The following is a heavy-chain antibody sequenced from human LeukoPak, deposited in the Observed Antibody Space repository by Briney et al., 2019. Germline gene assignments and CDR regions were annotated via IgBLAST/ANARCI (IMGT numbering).Heavy chain of an antibody. Sequence: SETLSLTCSVSGDSISSGTYYWGWIRQPPGKGLEWIGSIYYSGSTSYSPSLKSRVTMSVDTSKNQFSLKLNSVTAADTAVYYCARDRRRDGYSFDYWGQGTLVTVSS. D-gene: IGHD5-24*01. CDR2: IYYSGST. J-gene: IGHJ4*02. CDR3: ARDRRRDGYSFDY. V-gene: IGHV4-39*07. CDR1: GDSISSGTYY.